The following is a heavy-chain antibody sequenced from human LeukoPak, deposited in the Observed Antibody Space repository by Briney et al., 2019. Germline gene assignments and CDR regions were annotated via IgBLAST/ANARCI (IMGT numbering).Heavy chain of an antibody. CDR1: GYTFAGYY. D-gene: IGHD6-19*01. CDR3: ATVYSSGWYYDY. J-gene: IGHJ4*02. CDR2: TNPNSGGT. Sequence: ASVKVSCKASGYTFAGYYMHWVRQAPGQGLEWMGWTNPNSGGTNYAQKFQGRVTMTRDTSISTAYMDLSRLRSDDTAVYYCATVYSSGWYYDYWGQGTLVTVSS. V-gene: IGHV1-2*02.